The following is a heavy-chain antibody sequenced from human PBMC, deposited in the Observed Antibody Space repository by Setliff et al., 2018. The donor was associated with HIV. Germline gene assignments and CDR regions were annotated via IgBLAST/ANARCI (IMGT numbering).Heavy chain of an antibody. CDR3: AKGGYGGAYYVAGY. D-gene: IGHD5-18*01. V-gene: IGHV3-7*01. J-gene: IGHJ4*02. CDR1: GFTFSRYW. Sequence: PGGSLRLSCAASGFTFSRYWMIWVRQAPGMGLEWVANIDLYGSEKNYVDSVEGRFTISRDNARNSLFLQMNSLRAEDTAVYYCAKGGYGGAYYVAGYWGQGTKVTVSS. CDR2: IDLYGSEK.